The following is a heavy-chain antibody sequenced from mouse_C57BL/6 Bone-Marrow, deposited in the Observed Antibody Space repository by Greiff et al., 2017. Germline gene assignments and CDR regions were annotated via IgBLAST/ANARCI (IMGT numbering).Heavy chain of an antibody. D-gene: IGHD3-3*01. CDR2: IYPRSGNT. CDR1: GYTFTSYG. J-gene: IGHJ3*01. V-gene: IGHV1-81*01. CDR3: ARRGLPWFAY. Sequence: VQLQQSGAELARPGASVKLSCKASGYTFTSYGISWVKQRTGQGLEWIGEIYPRSGNTYYNEKFKGKATLTADKSSSSAYMELRSLTSEDSAVYFCARRGLPWFAYWGQGTLVTVSA.